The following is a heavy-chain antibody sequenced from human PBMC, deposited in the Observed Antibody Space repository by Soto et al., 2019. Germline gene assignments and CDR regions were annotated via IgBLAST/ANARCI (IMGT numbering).Heavy chain of an antibody. Sequence: QVQLVESGGGVVQPGRSLRLSCAASGFTFSSYAMHWVRQAPGKGLAWVAVISYDGSNKYYADSVKGRFTISRDNSKNTLYLQMNSLRAEDTAVYYCARGEDCSGGSCFLGVDYWGQGTLVTVSS. J-gene: IGHJ4*02. CDR1: GFTFSSYA. CDR2: ISYDGSNK. V-gene: IGHV3-30-3*01. CDR3: ARGEDCSGGSCFLGVDY. D-gene: IGHD2-15*01.